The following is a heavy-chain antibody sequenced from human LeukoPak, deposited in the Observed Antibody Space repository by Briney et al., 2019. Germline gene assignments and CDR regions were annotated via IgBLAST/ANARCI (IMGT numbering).Heavy chain of an antibody. D-gene: IGHD2-15*01. CDR3: AKTVFLPSWHFDY. V-gene: IGHV4-59*08. Sequence: KPSETLSLICTVSGDSLSSYHWRWIRQPPRKGLEWIGYISSSGSTHYSPSLKSRVTMSADTSQNQFSLKLSSVTAADTAVYYCAKTVFLPSWHFDYWGQGTLVTVSS. J-gene: IGHJ4*02. CDR1: GDSLSSYH. CDR2: ISSSGST.